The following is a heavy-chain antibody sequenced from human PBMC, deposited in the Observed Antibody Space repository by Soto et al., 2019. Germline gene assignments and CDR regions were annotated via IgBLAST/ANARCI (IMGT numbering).Heavy chain of an antibody. CDR3: ARSLLQGDF. CDR2: INPNGGCT. V-gene: IGHV1-46*01. Sequence: QVQLVQSGAEVKKPGASVKDSCKASGYILIHYYIHWVRPAPGQGLVWMAIINPNGGCTNYAQKFQGRVTVTSDTSTSTISMELNSLGSDDMGVYFCARSLLQGDFWGQGTLVTVSS. J-gene: IGHJ4*02. CDR1: GYILIHYY.